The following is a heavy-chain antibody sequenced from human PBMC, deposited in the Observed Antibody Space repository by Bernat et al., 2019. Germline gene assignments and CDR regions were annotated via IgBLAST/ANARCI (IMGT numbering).Heavy chain of an antibody. CDR1: GYTFTGYY. D-gene: IGHD2-2*02. Sequence: QVQLVQAGAEGKKPGASVKVSCKASGYTFTGYYMHWVRQAPGQGLEWMGWINPNSGGTNYAQKFQGWVPMTRDTSISTAYMELSRLRSDDTAVYYCARGAPDVVVPAAIPGWFEPWGQGTLVTVSS. CDR3: ARGAPDVVVPAAIPGWFEP. J-gene: IGHJ5*02. CDR2: INPNSGGT. V-gene: IGHV1-2*04.